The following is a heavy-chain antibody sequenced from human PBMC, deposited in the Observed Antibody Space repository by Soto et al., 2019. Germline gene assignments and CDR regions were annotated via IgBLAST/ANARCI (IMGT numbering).Heavy chain of an antibody. J-gene: IGHJ4*02. D-gene: IGHD6-13*01. CDR2: ISYSGTT. CDR3: VRVGGVPSSSPGVAY. V-gene: IGHV4-39*01. Sequence: PSETLSLTCSVSGGSISGNYIYWGWIRQPPGKGLEWIGSISYSGTTNSNPSLKSRVTVSVDMSKNQFSLRLTSVTAIDTAVYYCVRVGGVPSSSPGVAYSGQGILVTVSS. CDR1: GGSISGNYIY.